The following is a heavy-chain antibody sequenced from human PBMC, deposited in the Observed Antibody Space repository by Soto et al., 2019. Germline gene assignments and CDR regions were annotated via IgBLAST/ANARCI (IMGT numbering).Heavy chain of an antibody. D-gene: IGHD3-16*01. CDR1: GFTFDDNA. Sequence: GGSLRLSCAVSGFTFDDNAMHWVRQAPEKGLEWVSGINWKSDIGYADSVEGRFTISRDNAENSLYLRMNSLRAEDTALYYCAISQDRGGRTTFIYWGQGTQVTVSS. V-gene: IGHV3-9*01. CDR3: AISQDRGGRTTFIY. J-gene: IGHJ4*02. CDR2: INWKSDI.